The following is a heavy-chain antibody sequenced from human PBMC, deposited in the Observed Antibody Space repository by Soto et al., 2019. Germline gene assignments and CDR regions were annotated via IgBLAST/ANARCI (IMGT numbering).Heavy chain of an antibody. J-gene: IGHJ4*02. CDR2: TRNKANSYTT. V-gene: IGHV3-72*01. Sequence: EVQLVESGGGLVQPGGSLRLSCAASGFTFSDHNMDWVRQAPGKGLEWVGRTRNKANSYTTEYAASVKGRFTISRDDSKNSLDMQMNSLKIEDTAMYYCARLAPDWGQGTLVTVSS. CDR3: ARLAPD. CDR1: GFTFSDHN.